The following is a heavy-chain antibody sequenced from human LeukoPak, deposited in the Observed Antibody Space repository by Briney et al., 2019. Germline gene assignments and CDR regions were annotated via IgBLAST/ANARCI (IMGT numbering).Heavy chain of an antibody. CDR2: ISSSSSYI. J-gene: IGHJ4*02. Sequence: PGGSLRLSCAASGFTFSSYSMNWVRQAPGKXXXXXXSISSSSSYIYYADSVKGRFTISRDNAKNSLYLQMNSLRAEDTAVYYCARAPHPTVAAPFDYWGQGTLVTVSS. CDR1: GFTFSSYS. V-gene: IGHV3-21*01. D-gene: IGHD4-23*01. CDR3: ARAPHPTVAAPFDY.